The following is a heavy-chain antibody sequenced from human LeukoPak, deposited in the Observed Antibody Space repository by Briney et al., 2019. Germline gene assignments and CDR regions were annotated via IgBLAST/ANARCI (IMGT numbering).Heavy chain of an antibody. CDR3: ARLRYYDFWSGYYWFDY. CDR1: GGSFSGYY. CDR2: INHSGST. Sequence: SETLSLTCAVYGGSFSGYYWSWVRQPPGKGLEWIGEINHSGSTNYNPSLKSRVTISVDTSKNQFSLKLSSVTAADTAVYYCARLRYYDFWSGYYWFDYWGQGTLVTVSS. J-gene: IGHJ4*02. D-gene: IGHD3-3*01. V-gene: IGHV4-34*01.